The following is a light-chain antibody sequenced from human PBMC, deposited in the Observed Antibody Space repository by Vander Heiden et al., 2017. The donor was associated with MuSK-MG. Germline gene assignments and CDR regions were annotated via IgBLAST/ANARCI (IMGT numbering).Light chain of an antibody. J-gene: IGKJ2*01. CDR3: QQRTYGHRMST. CDR1: QSVSSY. Sequence: EIVLTQSPATLSLSPGERATLSCRASQSVSSYLAWYQQKPGQAPRLLIYDASNRATGIKARFSGSGDGTDVTLTISSREPEDFEIYYCQQRTYGHRMSTFGQGTKLEIK. V-gene: IGKV3-11*01. CDR2: DAS.